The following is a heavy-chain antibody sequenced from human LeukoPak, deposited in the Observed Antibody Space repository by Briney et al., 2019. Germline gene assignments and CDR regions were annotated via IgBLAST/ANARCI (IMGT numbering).Heavy chain of an antibody. Sequence: SETLSLTCAVCGGSFSGYYWSWIRQPPGKGLEWIGEINHSGSTNYNPSLKSRVTISVDTSKNQFSLKLSSVTAADTAVYYCARGDIVVVPAAMFYYYYGMDVWGQGTTVTVSS. CDR2: INHSGST. D-gene: IGHD2-2*01. J-gene: IGHJ6*02. CDR3: ARGDIVVVPAAMFYYYYGMDV. CDR1: GGSFSGYY. V-gene: IGHV4-34*01.